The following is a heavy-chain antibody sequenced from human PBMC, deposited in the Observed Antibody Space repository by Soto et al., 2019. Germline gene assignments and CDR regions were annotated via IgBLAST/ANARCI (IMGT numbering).Heavy chain of an antibody. V-gene: IGHV5-51*01. CDR2: IYPGDSDN. CDR3: AGTESGYSYGFADV. J-gene: IGHJ6*02. D-gene: IGHD5-18*01. Sequence: RGESLKIPCKGSGYSVTSYWIGWVRQMPGKGLEWMGIIYPGDSDNRYSQSFQAQVTISADKSISTACLQWSSLKASDTAMYYCAGTESGYSYGFADVWGQGTTVTVSS. CDR1: GYSVTSYW.